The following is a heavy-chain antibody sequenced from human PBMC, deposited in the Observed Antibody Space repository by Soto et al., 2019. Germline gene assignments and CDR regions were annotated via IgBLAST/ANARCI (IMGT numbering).Heavy chain of an antibody. J-gene: IGHJ6*02. CDR2: IYPGDSDT. CDR1: GYSFTSYW. D-gene: IGHD3-9*01. V-gene: IGHV5-51*01. CDR3: ARRILTGNYGMDV. Sequence: GESLKISCNGSGYSFTSYWIGWVRQMPGKGLEWMGIIYPGDSDTRYSPSFQGQVTISADKSISTAYLQWSSLKASDTAMYYCARRILTGNYGMDVWGQGTTVTVSS.